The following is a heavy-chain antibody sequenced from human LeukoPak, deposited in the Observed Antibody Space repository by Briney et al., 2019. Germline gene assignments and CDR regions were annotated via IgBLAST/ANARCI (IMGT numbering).Heavy chain of an antibody. D-gene: IGHD3-10*01. J-gene: IGHJ4*02. CDR1: GGSISSGGYY. V-gene: IGHV4-30-2*01. CDR3: ARGSGTYFFDY. Sequence: PSETLSLTCTVSGGSISSGGYYWSWIRQPPGKGLEWIGYIYHSGSTYYNPSLKSRVTISVDRSKNQFSLKLSSVTAADTAVYYCARGSGTYFFDYWGQGTLVTVSS. CDR2: IYHSGST.